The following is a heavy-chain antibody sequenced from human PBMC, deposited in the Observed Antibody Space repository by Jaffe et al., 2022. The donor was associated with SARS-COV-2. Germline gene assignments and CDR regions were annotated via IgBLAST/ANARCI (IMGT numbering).Heavy chain of an antibody. J-gene: IGHJ6*02. V-gene: IGHV3-23*01. Sequence: EVQLLESGGGLVQPGGSLRLSCTASGFTFSSYAMNWVRQAPGKGLDWVSAITGGSGGSTYYADSVKGRFTISRDNSKNILYLQMNSLRAEDTAVYYCAKAIAAYSSSSDVWGQGTTVTVS. D-gene: IGHD6-6*01. CDR1: GFTFSSYA. CDR3: AKAIAAYSSSSDV. CDR2: ITGGSGGST.